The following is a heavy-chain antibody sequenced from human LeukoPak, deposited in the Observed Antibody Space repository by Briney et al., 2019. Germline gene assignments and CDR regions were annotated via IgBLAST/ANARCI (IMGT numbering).Heavy chain of an antibody. CDR3: AKGNYGSNWFDP. CDR1: GFTFSSYA. D-gene: IGHD3-10*01. J-gene: IGHJ5*02. Sequence: GASLRLSCAASGFTFSSYAMSWVRQAPGKGLEWVSAISGSGGSTYYADSVKGRFTISRDNSKNTLYLQMNSLRAEDTAVYYCAKGNYGSNWFDPWGQGTLVTVSS. V-gene: IGHV3-23*01. CDR2: ISGSGGST.